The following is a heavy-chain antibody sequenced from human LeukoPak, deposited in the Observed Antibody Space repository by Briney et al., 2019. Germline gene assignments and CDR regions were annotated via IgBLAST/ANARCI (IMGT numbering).Heavy chain of an antibody. J-gene: IGHJ6*02. D-gene: IGHD2-15*01. V-gene: IGHV4-4*07. CDR2: IYTSGST. Sequence: PSETLSLTCTVSGGSISSYYRIWIRQPAGKGLEWIGRIYTSGSTNYNPSLKSRVTMSVDTSKNQFSLKLSSVTAADTAVYYCATGCSGGSCYPYYYYGMDVWGQGTTVTVSS. CDR3: ATGCSGGSCYPYYYYGMDV. CDR1: GGSISSYY.